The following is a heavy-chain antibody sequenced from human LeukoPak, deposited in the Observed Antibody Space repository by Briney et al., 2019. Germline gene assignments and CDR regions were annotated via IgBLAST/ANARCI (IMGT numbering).Heavy chain of an antibody. CDR3: ARSYDVWSGHYFNY. Sequence: PGGSLRLSCAASGFTVSSNYMSWVRQAPGKGLEWVPVIYSGGSTYYEDSVKGRFTISRDNSKNTLYLQMNSLRVEDTAVYYCARSYDVWSGHYFNYWGQGTLVTVSS. D-gene: IGHD3-3*01. V-gene: IGHV3-66*02. CDR1: GFTVSSNY. J-gene: IGHJ4*02. CDR2: IYSGGST.